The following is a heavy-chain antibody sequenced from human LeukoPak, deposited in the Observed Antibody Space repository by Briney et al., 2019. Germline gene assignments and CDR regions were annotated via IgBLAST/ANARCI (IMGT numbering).Heavy chain of an antibody. J-gene: IGHJ4*02. CDR1: GFTFSNYA. D-gene: IGHD6-13*01. V-gene: IGHV3-30*04. CDR3: ATAPLYSSSWFFRGYFDD. Sequence: GGSLRLSCTASGFTFSNYAMHWGRQAPGKGLEWVAVISYDGSRKDYTDSVNGRFTISRDNSKSTLYLQMNSLRAEDTAVYYCATAPLYSSSWFFRGYFDDWGQGTLVTVSS. CDR2: ISYDGSRK.